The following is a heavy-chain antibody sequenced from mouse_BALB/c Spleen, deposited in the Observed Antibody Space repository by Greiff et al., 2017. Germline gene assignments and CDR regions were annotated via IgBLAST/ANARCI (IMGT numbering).Heavy chain of an antibody. V-gene: IGHV4-1*02. D-gene: IGHD2-14*01. CDR2: INPDSSTI. CDR3: ARRYRYDAMDY. J-gene: IGHJ4*01. CDR1: GFDFSRYW. Sequence: EAQLVESGGGLVQPGGSLKLSCAASGFDFSRYWMSWVRQAPGKGLEWIGEINPDSSTINYTPSLKDKFIISRDNAKNTLYLQMSKVRSEDTALYYCARRYRYDAMDYWGQGTSVTVSS.